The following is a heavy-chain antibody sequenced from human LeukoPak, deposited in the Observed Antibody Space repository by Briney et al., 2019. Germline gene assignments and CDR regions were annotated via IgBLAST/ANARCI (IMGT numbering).Heavy chain of an antibody. CDR2: ISYDGGDI. V-gene: IGHV3-30*02. CDR1: GFTFNSYG. Sequence: GGSLRLSCATSGFTFNSYGMHWIRQTPGKGLEWVTFISYDGGDIFSADSVKGRFTVSRDNSKNTLSLQMNSLRPEDTAVYYCAREGCLGVSCRIGDFDYWGQGTLVTVSS. J-gene: IGHJ4*02. CDR3: AREGCLGVSCRIGDFDY. D-gene: IGHD2-2*01.